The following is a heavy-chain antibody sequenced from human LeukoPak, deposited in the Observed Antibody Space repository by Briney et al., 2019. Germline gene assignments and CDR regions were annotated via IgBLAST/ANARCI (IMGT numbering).Heavy chain of an antibody. CDR2: ISTSGVST. V-gene: IGHV3-23*01. D-gene: IGHD1-26*01. Sequence: GGSLRLSCAASGFTFSSYAMTWVRQAPGKGLEWVSSISTSGVSTNYAVSVKGRFTISRDNSKTMVYLQMNSLRAEDTAVYYCAKNTSGTYLDYWGQGILITVSS. CDR1: GFTFSSYA. J-gene: IGHJ4*02. CDR3: AKNTSGTYLDY.